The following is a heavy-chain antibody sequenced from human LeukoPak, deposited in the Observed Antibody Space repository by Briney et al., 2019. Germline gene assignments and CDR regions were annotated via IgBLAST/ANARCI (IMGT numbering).Heavy chain of an antibody. Sequence: GGSLRLSCSASGFTSSSYAMHWVRQAPGKGLEWVSSISSSSSYIYYADSVKGRFTISRDNAKNSLYLQMNSLRAEDTAVYYCASITMVRGVNGWFDPWGQGTLVTVSS. V-gene: IGHV3-21*01. J-gene: IGHJ5*02. D-gene: IGHD3-10*01. CDR2: ISSSSSYI. CDR1: GFTSSSYA. CDR3: ASITMVRGVNGWFDP.